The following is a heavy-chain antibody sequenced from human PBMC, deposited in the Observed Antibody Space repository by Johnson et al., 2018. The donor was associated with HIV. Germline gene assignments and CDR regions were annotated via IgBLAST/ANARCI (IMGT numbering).Heavy chain of an antibody. CDR2: IFSVGDV. Sequence: VQLVESGGDLVQPGGSLKVSCAASGFTFSGSAMHWVRQAPGKSLEWVSVIFSVGDVYYADSVKGRFTISRDNSKNMVYLQMNSQRAEDSAVYYCARDGEDATSSSGAFDIWGQGTMVTVAS. V-gene: IGHV3-66*02. D-gene: IGHD6-6*01. CDR1: GFTFSGSA. J-gene: IGHJ3*02. CDR3: ARDGEDATSSSGAFDI.